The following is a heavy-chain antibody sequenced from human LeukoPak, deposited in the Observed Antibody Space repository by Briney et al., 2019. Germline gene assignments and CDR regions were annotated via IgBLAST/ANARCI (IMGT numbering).Heavy chain of an antibody. V-gene: IGHV4-59*01. CDR1: GGSISSYY. CDR2: IYYSGST. CDR3: ARGSGWYRWHAFDI. J-gene: IGHJ3*02. Sequence: SETLSLTCTVSGGSISSYYWSWIRQPPGKGLEWIGYIYYSGSTNFNPSLKSRVTISVDTSKNQFSLKLSSVTAADTAVYYCARGSGWYRWHAFDIWGQGTMVTVSS. D-gene: IGHD6-19*01.